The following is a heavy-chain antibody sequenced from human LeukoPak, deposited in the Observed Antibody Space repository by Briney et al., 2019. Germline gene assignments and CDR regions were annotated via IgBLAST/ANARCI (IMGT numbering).Heavy chain of an antibody. CDR3: ARDPDSGSYSFDY. CDR1: GFTFSSYG. V-gene: IGHV3-33*01. D-gene: IGHD1-26*01. Sequence: GGSLRLSCAASGFTFSSYGMHWVRQAPGKGLEWVAVIWYDGSNKYYADSVKGRFTISRDNSKNTLYLQMNSQRAEDTAVYYCARDPDSGSYSFDYWGQGTLVTVSS. CDR2: IWYDGSNK. J-gene: IGHJ4*02.